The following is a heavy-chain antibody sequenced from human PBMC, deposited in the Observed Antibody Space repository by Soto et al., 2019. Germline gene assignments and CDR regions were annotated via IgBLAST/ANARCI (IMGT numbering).Heavy chain of an antibody. J-gene: IGHJ5*02. Sequence: NPSETLSLTCAVSGGSISSGGYSWSWIRQPPGKGLEWIGYIYHSGSTYYNPSLKSRVTISVDRSKNQFSLKLSSVTAADTAVYYCAREGGGARSGSRYHKNWFDPWGQGTLVTVSS. V-gene: IGHV4-30-2*01. D-gene: IGHD3-10*01. CDR1: GGSISSGGYS. CDR3: AREGGGARSGSRYHKNWFDP. CDR2: IYHSGST.